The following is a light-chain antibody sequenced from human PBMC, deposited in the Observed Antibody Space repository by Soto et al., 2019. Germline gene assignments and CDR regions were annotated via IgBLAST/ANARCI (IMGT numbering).Light chain of an antibody. CDR2: GNS. V-gene: IGLV1-40*01. J-gene: IGLJ1*01. Sequence: QSVLPQPPSVSGAPGQRVTISCTGSSSNIGAGYDVHWYQQLPGTAPKLLIYGNSNRPSGVPDRFSGSKSGTSASLAITGLQAEDEAHYYCQSYDSSLSALYVFGTGTKVTVL. CDR3: QSYDSSLSALYV. CDR1: SSNIGAGYD.